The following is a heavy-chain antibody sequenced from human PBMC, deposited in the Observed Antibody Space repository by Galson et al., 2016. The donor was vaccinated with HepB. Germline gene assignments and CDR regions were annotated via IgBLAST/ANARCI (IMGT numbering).Heavy chain of an antibody. Sequence: SLRLSCAGSGFSFNDYAMNWVRQAPGTGLEWVSGISRSGDVPYYADSVKGRFRISRDNARSTVYLEMNSLRVNDSAVYYCAKVQGGYSVFWGPGMLVSVSS. CDR2: ISRSGDVP. CDR1: GFSFNDYA. J-gene: IGHJ4*02. D-gene: IGHD5/OR15-5a*01. CDR3: AKVQGGYSVF. V-gene: IGHV3-23*01.